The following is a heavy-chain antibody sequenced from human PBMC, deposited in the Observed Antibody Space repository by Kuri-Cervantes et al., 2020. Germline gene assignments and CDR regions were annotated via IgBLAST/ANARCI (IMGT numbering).Heavy chain of an antibody. D-gene: IGHD1-14*01. CDR2: INHSGST. Sequence: SETLSLTCAVSGYSISSGYYWSWIRQPPGKGLEWIGEINHSGSTNYNPSLKSRVTISVDTSKNPFSLKLSSVTAADTAVYYCARGRTGKRYYYYYYMDVWGKGTTVTVSS. V-gene: IGHV4-34*01. CDR1: GYSISSGYY. J-gene: IGHJ6*03. CDR3: ARGRTGKRYYYYYYMDV.